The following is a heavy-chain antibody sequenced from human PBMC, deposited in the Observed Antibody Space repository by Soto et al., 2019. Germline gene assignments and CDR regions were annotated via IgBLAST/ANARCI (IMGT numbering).Heavy chain of an antibody. J-gene: IGHJ4*02. Sequence: SETLSLTCAVYGGSFSGYYWSWIRQPPGKGLEWIGEINHSGSTNYNPSLKSRVTISVDTSKNQFSLKLSSVTAADTAVYYCARASGPLLWFGQSVRYFDYWGEGTLVTVSS. V-gene: IGHV4-34*01. CDR2: INHSGST. D-gene: IGHD3-10*01. CDR3: ARASGPLLWFGQSVRYFDY. CDR1: GGSFSGYY.